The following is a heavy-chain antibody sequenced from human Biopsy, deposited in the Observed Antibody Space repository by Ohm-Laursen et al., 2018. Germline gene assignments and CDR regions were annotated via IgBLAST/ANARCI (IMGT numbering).Heavy chain of an antibody. J-gene: IGHJ5*02. V-gene: IGHV1-8*01. Sequence: ASVKVSCKPSGYTFTSYDITWVRQASGQGPEWIGWLNPVSGNSNFGQKFRGRVTVTSDTSISTAYMELSGLTSDDTATYYCGRAVRNQLLTDPWGQGALVTVTS. CDR1: GYTFTSYD. CDR3: GRAVRNQLLTDP. D-gene: IGHD1-7*01. CDR2: LNPVSGNS.